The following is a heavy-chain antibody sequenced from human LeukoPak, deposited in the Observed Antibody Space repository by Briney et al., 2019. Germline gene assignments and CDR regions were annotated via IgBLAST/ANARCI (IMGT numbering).Heavy chain of an antibody. Sequence: SETLSLTCAVYGGSFSGYYWSWIRQPPGKGLEWIGEISHSGSTNYNPSLKSRVIISVDTSKNQFSLELNSVTAADTAVYYCARTYYETSGHYLGYWGQGNQVTVSS. D-gene: IGHD3-22*01. V-gene: IGHV4-34*01. CDR2: ISHSGST. CDR1: GGSFSGYY. CDR3: ARTYYETSGHYLGY. J-gene: IGHJ4*02.